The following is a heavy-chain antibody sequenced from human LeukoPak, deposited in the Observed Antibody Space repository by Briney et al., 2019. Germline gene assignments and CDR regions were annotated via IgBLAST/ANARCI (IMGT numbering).Heavy chain of an antibody. J-gene: IGHJ4*02. CDR2: INPNSGGT. CDR1: GYTFTGYY. CDR3: ARDCSIAVAGH. Sequence: ASVKVSCKASGYTFTGYYMHWVRQAPGQGLEWMGWINPNSGGTNYAQKFQGRVTMTRDTSIGTAYMELSRLRSDDTAMYYCARDCSIAVAGHWGQGTLVTVSS. V-gene: IGHV1-2*02. D-gene: IGHD6-19*01.